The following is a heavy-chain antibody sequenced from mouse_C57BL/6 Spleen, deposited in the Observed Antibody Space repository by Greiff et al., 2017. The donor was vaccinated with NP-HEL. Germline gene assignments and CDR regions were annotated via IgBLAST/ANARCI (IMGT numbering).Heavy chain of an antibody. CDR3: ARADYDGGYYAMDY. CDR1: GYTFTSYW. D-gene: IGHD2-4*01. V-gene: IGHV1-64*01. Sequence: QVQLQQPGAELVKPGASVKLSCKASGYTFTSYWMHWVKQRPGQGLEWIGMIHPNSGSTNYNEKFKSKATLTVDNSSSTAYMQLSSLTSEDSAVYYCARADYDGGYYAMDYWGQGTSVTVSS. CDR2: IHPNSGST. J-gene: IGHJ4*01.